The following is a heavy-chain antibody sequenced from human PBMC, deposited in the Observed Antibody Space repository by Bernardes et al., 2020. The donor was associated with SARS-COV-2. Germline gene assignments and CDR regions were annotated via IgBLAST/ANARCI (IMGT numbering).Heavy chain of an antibody. Sequence: GGSLRLSCAASGFTFSSYEMNWVRQAPGKGLEWISYISSSGNTIYYADSVKGRFTISRDNAKNSLYLQMNSLRAEDTAVYYCARVSRRLDYGMDVWGQGTTVNVSS. V-gene: IGHV3-48*03. D-gene: IGHD3-9*01. CDR3: ARVSRRLDYGMDV. J-gene: IGHJ6*02. CDR1: GFTFSSYE. CDR2: ISSSGNTI.